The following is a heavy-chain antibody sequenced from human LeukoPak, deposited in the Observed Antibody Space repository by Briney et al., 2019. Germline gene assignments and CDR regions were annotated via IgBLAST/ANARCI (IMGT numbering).Heavy chain of an antibody. CDR1: GYTFSNYG. J-gene: IGHJ6*01. CDR2: IHSNNGNT. D-gene: IGHD2-15*01. V-gene: IGHV1-18*01. CDR3: ARHIVVVREYYYFGMDV. Sequence: ASVKVSCKASGYTFSNYGISWVRQAPGQGLEWIGRIHSNNGNTNYAQRLQGRVTMTTDPSTSTAYMELRSLRSDDTAVYYCARHIVVVREYYYFGMDVWGQGTTVTVSS.